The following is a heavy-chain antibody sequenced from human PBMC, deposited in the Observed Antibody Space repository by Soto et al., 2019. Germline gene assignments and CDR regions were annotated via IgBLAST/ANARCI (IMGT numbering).Heavy chain of an antibody. J-gene: IGHJ4*02. CDR3: ARTRMGYFDY. CDR1: GFTVSSNY. V-gene: IGHV3-66*01. Sequence: EVQLVESGGGLVQPGGSLRLSCAASGFTVSSNYMSWVRQAPGKGLEWVSVIYSGGSTYYADSVKGRFTISRDNSKDRLYLQMNSLRAEDTAVYYCARTRMGYFDYWGQGTLVTVSS. D-gene: IGHD2-8*01. CDR2: IYSGGST.